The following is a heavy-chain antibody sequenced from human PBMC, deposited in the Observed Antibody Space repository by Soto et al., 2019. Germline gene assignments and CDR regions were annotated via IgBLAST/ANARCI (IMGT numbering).Heavy chain of an antibody. D-gene: IGHD2-8*02. CDR2: SVPNTGTV. CDR3: ARRDTGGFLQYFDN. Sequence: QMQLVQSGAEVKKPGSSVKVSCKASGGTLTNFINYPINWVRQAPGQGLGWMGGSVPNTGTVNYAQKFQGRVTITEDQSTGTAYMELSSLRFEDTALYDCARRDTGGFLQYFDNWGQGTLVTVSS. CDR1: GGTLTNFINYP. V-gene: IGHV1-69*01. J-gene: IGHJ4*02.